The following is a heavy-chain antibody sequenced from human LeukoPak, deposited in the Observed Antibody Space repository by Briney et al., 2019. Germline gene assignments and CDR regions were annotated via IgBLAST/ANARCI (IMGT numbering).Heavy chain of an antibody. Sequence: PGGSLRLSCAASGFTFSSYAMSWVRQAPGKGLEWVSAVSGSGGSTYYADSVKGRFTISRDNSKNTLYLQTNSLRAEDTAVYYCAKGEQLYCSGGSCYSPFDYWGQGTLVTVSS. CDR3: AKGEQLYCSGGSCYSPFDY. V-gene: IGHV3-23*01. D-gene: IGHD2-15*01. J-gene: IGHJ4*02. CDR1: GFTFSSYA. CDR2: VSGSGGST.